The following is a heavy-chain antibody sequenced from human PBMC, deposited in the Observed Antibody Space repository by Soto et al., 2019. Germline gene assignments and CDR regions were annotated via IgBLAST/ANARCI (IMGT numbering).Heavy chain of an antibody. V-gene: IGHV3-53*02. Sequence: EVQLVETGGGLIQPGGSLRLSCVASGFIVSSNYMSWVRQAPGKGLEWVSVIYSRGSTYYSDSVKGRFTISRDNSKNTLYLQMNSLRAEDTAVYYCERDVEQWLDRGSYGMDVWGQGTTVTVSS. CDR2: IYSRGST. CDR3: ERDVEQWLDRGSYGMDV. CDR1: GFIVSSNY. D-gene: IGHD6-19*01. J-gene: IGHJ6*02.